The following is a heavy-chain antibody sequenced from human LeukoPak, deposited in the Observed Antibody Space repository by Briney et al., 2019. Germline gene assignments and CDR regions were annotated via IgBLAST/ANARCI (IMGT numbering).Heavy chain of an antibody. J-gene: IGHJ6*03. CDR2: IYTSGST. CDR1: GGSISSYY. CDR3: ARLGITMVRGVIGLYYYYYYMDV. V-gene: IGHV4-4*07. Sequence: SETLSLTCTVSGGSISSYYWSWIRQPAGKGLEWIGRIYTSGSTNYNPSLKSPVTISVDTSKNQFSLKLSSVTAADTAVYYCARLGITMVRGVIGLYYYYYYMDVWGKGTTVTVSS. D-gene: IGHD3-10*01.